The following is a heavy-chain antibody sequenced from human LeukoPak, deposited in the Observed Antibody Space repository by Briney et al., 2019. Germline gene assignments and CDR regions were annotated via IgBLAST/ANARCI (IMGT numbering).Heavy chain of an antibody. V-gene: IGHV3-21*01. Sequence: KTGGSLRLSCAASGFTFSSHSMNWVRQAPGKGLEWVSSITSSSSYIYYADSVKGRFTISRDNAKNSLYLQMNSLRAEDTAVYYCARDRIVGATIWFVPWGQGTLVTVSS. CDR2: ITSSSSYI. D-gene: IGHD1-26*01. J-gene: IGHJ5*02. CDR3: ARDRIVGATIWFVP. CDR1: GFTFSSHS.